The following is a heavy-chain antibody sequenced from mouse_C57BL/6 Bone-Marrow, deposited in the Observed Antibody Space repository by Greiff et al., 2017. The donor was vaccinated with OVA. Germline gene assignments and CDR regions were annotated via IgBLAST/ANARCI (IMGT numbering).Heavy chain of an antibody. D-gene: IGHD1-1*01. CDR3: ASPYYYGSSPCAY. J-gene: IGHJ3*01. CDR2: IHPNSGST. Sequence: QVQLQQPGAELVKPGASVKLSCKASGYTFTSYWMHWVKQRPGQGLEWIGMIHPNSGSTNYNEKFKSKATLTVDKSSSTAYMQLSSLTSEDSAVYYCASPYYYGSSPCAYGGQGTLVTVSA. CDR1: GYTFTSYW. V-gene: IGHV1-64*01.